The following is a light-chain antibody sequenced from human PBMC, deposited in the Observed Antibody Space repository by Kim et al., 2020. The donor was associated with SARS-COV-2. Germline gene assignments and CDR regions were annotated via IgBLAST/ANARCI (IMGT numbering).Light chain of an antibody. V-gene: IGKV3-20*01. Sequence: EIVLTQTPGTLSLSPGERATLSCRASQAVERNYIACFHQQPGQPPTLLNYGATLRATGIPGRVRGGCVGADFTLTITRLEHEDVGAYYYHQYAKDPLTFGQGTKLDIK. CDR1: QAVERNY. CDR3: HQYAKDPLT. J-gene: IGKJ5*01. CDR2: GAT.